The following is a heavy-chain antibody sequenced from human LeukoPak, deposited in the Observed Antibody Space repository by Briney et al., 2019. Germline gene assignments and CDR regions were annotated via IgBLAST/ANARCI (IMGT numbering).Heavy chain of an antibody. Sequence: SETLSLTCAVYGGSFSGYYWSWIRQPPGKGLEWIGEINHSGSTNYNPSLKSRVTISVDTSENQFSLKLSSVTAADTAVYYCARRAVVPATYPNDALDIWGQGTMVTVSS. V-gene: IGHV4-34*01. D-gene: IGHD2-2*01. CDR3: ARRAVVPATYPNDALDI. CDR1: GGSFSGYY. CDR2: INHSGST. J-gene: IGHJ3*02.